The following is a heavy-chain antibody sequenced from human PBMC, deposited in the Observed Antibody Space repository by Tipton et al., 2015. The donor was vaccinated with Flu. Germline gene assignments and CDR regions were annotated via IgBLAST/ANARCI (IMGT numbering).Heavy chain of an antibody. D-gene: IGHD3-16*01. CDR2: IYYSGST. CDR1: GGSISSYY. J-gene: IGHJ4*02. Sequence: TLSLTCTVSGGSISSYYWSWIRQPPGKGLEWIGYIYYSGSTNYNPSLKSRVTMSVDTSKNQFSLKLSSVTAADTAVYYCARAGSYDYVWGIEFDYWGQGTLVTVSS. CDR3: ARAGSYDYVWGIEFDY. V-gene: IGHV4-59*12.